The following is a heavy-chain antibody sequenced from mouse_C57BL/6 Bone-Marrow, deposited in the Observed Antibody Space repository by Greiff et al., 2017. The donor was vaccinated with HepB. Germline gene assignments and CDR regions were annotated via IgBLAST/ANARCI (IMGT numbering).Heavy chain of an antibody. D-gene: IGHD2-5*01. Sequence: QVQLQQSGAELVRPGTSVKMSCKASGYTFTNYWIGWAKQRPGHGLEWIGDIYPGGGYTNYNEKFKGKATLTADKSSSTAYMQFSSLTSEDSAIYYCARYYSNSYYYAMDCWGQGTSVTVSS. J-gene: IGHJ4*01. V-gene: IGHV1-63*01. CDR3: ARYYSNSYYYAMDC. CDR1: GYTFTNYW. CDR2: IYPGGGYT.